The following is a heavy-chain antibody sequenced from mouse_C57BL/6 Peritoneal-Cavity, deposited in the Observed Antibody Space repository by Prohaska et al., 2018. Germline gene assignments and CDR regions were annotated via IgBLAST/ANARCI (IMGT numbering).Heavy chain of an antibody. D-gene: IGHD4-1*01. V-gene: IGHV6-3*01. CDR3: TKTAYYAMDY. Sequence: ELKLEYSGGGLVQPGGSMKLSCVASGFTFSNYWMNWFRQSPEKGLEWVAQIRLKSDNYATHYAESVKGRFTISRDDSKSSVYLQMNNLRAEDTGIYYCTKTAYYAMDYWGQGTSVTVSS. CDR1: GFTFSNYW. J-gene: IGHJ4*01. CDR2: IRLKSDNYAT.